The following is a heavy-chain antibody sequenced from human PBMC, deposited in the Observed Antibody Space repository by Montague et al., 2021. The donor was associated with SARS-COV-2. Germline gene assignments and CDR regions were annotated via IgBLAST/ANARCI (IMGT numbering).Heavy chain of an antibody. CDR2: IRDTSYGGAA. CDR3: GRLLVNTAAVIHYYYGVDV. Sequence: SLSLSFAASGFTFGGDATTWVRQAPGKGLEWLGFIRDTSYGGAAEYAASVRGRFTFSRDNSKSIAYLQMDSLKTEDTAVYYCGRLLVNTAAVIHYYYGVDVWGRGTTVIVSS. J-gene: IGHJ6*02. V-gene: IGHV3-49*04. D-gene: IGHD5-18*01. CDR1: GFTFGGDA.